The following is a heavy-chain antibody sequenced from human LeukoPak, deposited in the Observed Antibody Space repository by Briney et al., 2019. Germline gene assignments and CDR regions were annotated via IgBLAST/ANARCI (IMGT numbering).Heavy chain of an antibody. CDR1: GFTFDDYA. Sequence: GRSPRLSCAASGFTFDDYAMHWVRQAPGKGLEWVSGISWNSGSIVYADSVKGRFTISRDNAKNSLYLQMNSLRAEDTALYYCAKGEERWLQSPFDYWGQGTLVTVSS. D-gene: IGHD5-24*01. V-gene: IGHV3-9*01. J-gene: IGHJ4*02. CDR3: AKGEERWLQSPFDY. CDR2: ISWNSGSI.